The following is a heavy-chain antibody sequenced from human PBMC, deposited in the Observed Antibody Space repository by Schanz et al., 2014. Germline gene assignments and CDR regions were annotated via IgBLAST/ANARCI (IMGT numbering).Heavy chain of an antibody. J-gene: IGHJ6*02. V-gene: IGHV3-23*04. D-gene: IGHD3-10*01. CDR3: ARAQGVIRLYYGVDV. Sequence: EVQLVESGGVVVQPGGSLRLSCAGSGFTFDDYTMHWVRQPPGKGLEWVSGLSASGGHTYYADSVKGRFTISRDNSKNTVYLQMNSLRSDDAAVYYCARAQGVIRLYYGVDVWGQGTTVTVSS. CDR1: GFTFDDYT. CDR2: LSASGGHT.